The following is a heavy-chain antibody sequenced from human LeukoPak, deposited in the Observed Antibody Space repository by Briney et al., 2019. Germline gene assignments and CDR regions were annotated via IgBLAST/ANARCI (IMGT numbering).Heavy chain of an antibody. Sequence: GGSLRLSCAASGFTFSNYWMSWVRQAPGKGLEWVANIKQDGSEKYYVDSVKGRFTISRDNAKNSLYLQMNSLRAEDTAVYYCARDKMVYYYMDVWGKGTTVTISS. CDR2: IKQDGSEK. D-gene: IGHD2-8*01. V-gene: IGHV3-7*01. CDR1: GFTFSNYW. J-gene: IGHJ6*03. CDR3: ARDKMVYYYMDV.